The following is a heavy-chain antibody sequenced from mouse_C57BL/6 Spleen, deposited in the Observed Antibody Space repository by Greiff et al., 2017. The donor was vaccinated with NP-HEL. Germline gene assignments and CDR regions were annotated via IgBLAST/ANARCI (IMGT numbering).Heavy chain of an antibody. D-gene: IGHD2-1*01. J-gene: IGHJ1*03. V-gene: IGHV5-9*01. Sequence: VQLVESGGGLVKPGGSLKLSRAASGFTFSSHTMSWVRQTPEKRLEWVATISCGGGNTYYPDSVKGRFTISIDNAKNTLYLQMSSLRSEDTALYYCARRGYYGNYGYFDVWGTGTTVTVSS. CDR2: ISCGGGNT. CDR3: ARRGYYGNYGYFDV. CDR1: GFTFSSHT.